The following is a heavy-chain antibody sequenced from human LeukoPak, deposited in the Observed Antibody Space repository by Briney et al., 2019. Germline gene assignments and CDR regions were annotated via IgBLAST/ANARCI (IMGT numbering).Heavy chain of an antibody. Sequence: PSQTLSLTCTVSGGSISSGDYYWSWIRQPPGKGLEWIGYIYYSGSTYYNPSLKSRVTISVDTSKNQFSLKLSSVTAADTAVYYRARGPSRNDEGPFDYWGQGTLVTVSS. CDR3: ARGPSRNDEGPFDY. D-gene: IGHD1-1*01. CDR2: IYYSGST. J-gene: IGHJ4*02. CDR1: GGSISSGDYY. V-gene: IGHV4-30-4*01.